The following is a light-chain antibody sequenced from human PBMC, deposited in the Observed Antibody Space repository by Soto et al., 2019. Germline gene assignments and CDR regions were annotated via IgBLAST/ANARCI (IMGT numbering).Light chain of an antibody. J-gene: IGKJ1*01. CDR1: QSVGHN. CDR2: GAS. CDR3: QQYNNWPRT. Sequence: DIVMTQSPVTLSVSPGDRATLSCRASQSVGHNLAWFQQKPGQAPRLLIYGASAGATGIPDRFSGSGFGTEFTLTISILQPEDLAVYYCQQYNNWPRTLGQGTKVEMK. V-gene: IGKV3-15*01.